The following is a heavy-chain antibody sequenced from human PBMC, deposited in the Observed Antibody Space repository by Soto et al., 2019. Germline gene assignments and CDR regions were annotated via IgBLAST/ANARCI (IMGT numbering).Heavy chain of an antibody. CDR2: IYYSGST. D-gene: IGHD6-13*01. CDR1: GGSISSSSYY. V-gene: IGHV4-39*02. J-gene: IGHJ6*02. Sequence: PSETLSLTCTVSGGSISSSSYYWGWIRQPPGKGLEWIGSIYYSGSTYYNPSLKSRVTISVDTSKNQFSLKLSSVIAADTAVYYCARDSSSFKNYYYYGMDVWGQGTTVTVSS. CDR3: ARDSSSFKNYYYYGMDV.